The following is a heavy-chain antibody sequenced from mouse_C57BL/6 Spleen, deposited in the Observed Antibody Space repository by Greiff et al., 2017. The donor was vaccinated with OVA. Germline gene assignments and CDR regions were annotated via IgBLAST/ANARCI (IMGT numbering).Heavy chain of an antibody. CDR1: GFTFSDYG. CDR2: ISSGSSTI. V-gene: IGHV5-17*01. CDR3: ARWAYSHWYFDV. J-gene: IGHJ1*03. Sequence: EVKLMESGGGLVKPGGSLKLSCAASGFTFSDYGMHWVRQAPEKGLEWVAYISSGSSTIYYADTVKGRFTISRDNAKNTLFLQMTRLRSEDTAMYYCARWAYSHWYFDVWGTGTTVTVSS. D-gene: IGHD2-10*01.